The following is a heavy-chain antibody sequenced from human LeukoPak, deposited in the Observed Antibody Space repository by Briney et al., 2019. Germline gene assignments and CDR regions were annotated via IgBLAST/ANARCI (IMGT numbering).Heavy chain of an antibody. D-gene: IGHD6-19*01. CDR2: IKQDGSEK. V-gene: IGHV3-7*01. CDR1: GFTFSSYW. Sequence: GGSLRLSCAASGFTFSSYWMSWVRQAPGKGLEWVANIKQDGSEKYYVDSVKGRFTISRDNAKNSLYLQMNSLRAEDTAVYYCARDPEWLVRYYYMDVWGNGTTVTVSS. CDR3: ARDPEWLVRYYYMDV. J-gene: IGHJ6*03.